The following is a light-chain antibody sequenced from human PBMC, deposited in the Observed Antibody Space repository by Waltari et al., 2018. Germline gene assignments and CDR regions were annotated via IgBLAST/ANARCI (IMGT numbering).Light chain of an antibody. CDR3: QHYNNLPYT. CDR2: DAS. V-gene: IGKV1-33*01. J-gene: IGKJ2*01. CDR1: KDIRKN. Sequence: IQMTQSPSSLSASIGDRVPLTCRASKDIRKNLSWFQERPGKAPKLLIYDASNLEAGVPSRFSGTGSGTDFSLTISSLQPEDSATYYCQHYNNLPYTFSRGTKLQIK.